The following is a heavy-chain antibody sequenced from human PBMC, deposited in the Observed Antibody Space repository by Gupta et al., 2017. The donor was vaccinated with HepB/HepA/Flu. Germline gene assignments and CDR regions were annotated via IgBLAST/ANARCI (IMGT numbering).Heavy chain of an antibody. Sequence: GGGVVQPGRSLRLSCAAAGFTFSNFAMHWVRQAPGKGLEWVAVISDDGGKKSYADSVKGRFTMSRDNSTNTLYLQMDSLRGEDTAVYYCARPTAEASWYYFHFWGRGILVTVSS. CDR2: ISDDGGKK. V-gene: IGHV3-30-3*01. D-gene: IGHD2-21*02. CDR1: GFTFSNFA. CDR3: ARPTAEASWYYFHF. J-gene: IGHJ4*02.